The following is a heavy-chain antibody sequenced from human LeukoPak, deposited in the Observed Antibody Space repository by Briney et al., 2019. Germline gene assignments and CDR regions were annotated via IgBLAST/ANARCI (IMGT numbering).Heavy chain of an antibody. CDR3: ATPKWYGSGYYFDY. Sequence: ASVKVSCKVSGYTLTELSMHWVRQAPGKGLEWMGGFDPEDGETIYAQKFQGRVTMTEDTSTDTAYMELSSLRSKDTAVYYCATPKWYGSGYYFDYWGQGTLVTVSS. CDR2: FDPEDGET. J-gene: IGHJ4*02. V-gene: IGHV1-24*01. CDR1: GYTLTELS. D-gene: IGHD3-10*01.